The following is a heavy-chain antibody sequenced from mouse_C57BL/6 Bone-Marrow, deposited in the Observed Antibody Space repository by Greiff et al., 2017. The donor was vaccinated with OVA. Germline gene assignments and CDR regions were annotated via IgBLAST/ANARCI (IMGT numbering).Heavy chain of an antibody. J-gene: IGHJ2*01. Sequence: EVKLQESGPGMVKPSQSLSLTCTVTGYSITSGYDWHWIRHFPGNKLEWMGYISYSGSTNYNPSLKSRISITHGTSKNHFFLKLNSVTTEDTATYYCARELRFYYFDYWGQGTTLTVSA. CDR1: GYSITSGYD. V-gene: IGHV3-1*01. D-gene: IGHD1-1*01. CDR2: ISYSGST. CDR3: ARELRFYYFDY.